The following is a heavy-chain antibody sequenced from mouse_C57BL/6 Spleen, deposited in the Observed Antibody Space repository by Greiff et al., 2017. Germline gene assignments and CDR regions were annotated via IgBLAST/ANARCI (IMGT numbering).Heavy chain of an antibody. J-gene: IGHJ2*01. CDR1: GFTFSSYA. D-gene: IGHD1-1*01. CDR2: ISDGGSYT. Sequence: EVQLVESGGGLVKPGGSLKLSCAASGFTFSSYAMSWVRQTPEKRLEWVATISDGGSYTYSPDNVKGRFTISRDNAKNNLYLQMSHLKSEDTAMYYCARDRGYGSEGYFDYWGQGTTLTVSS. V-gene: IGHV5-4*01. CDR3: ARDRGYGSEGYFDY.